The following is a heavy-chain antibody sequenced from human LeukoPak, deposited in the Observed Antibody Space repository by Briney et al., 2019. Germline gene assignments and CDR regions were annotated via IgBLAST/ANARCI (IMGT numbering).Heavy chain of an antibody. V-gene: IGHV3-33*01. CDR2: IWYDGSNK. CDR3: AGHIVVVPAATSGMDV. J-gene: IGHJ6*04. D-gene: IGHD2-2*01. Sequence: GRSLRLSCAASGFTFSSYGMHWVRQAPGKGLEWVAVIWYDGSNKYYADSVKGRFTISRDNSKNTLHLQMNSLRAEDTAVYYCAGHIVVVPAATSGMDVWGKGATVTVSS. CDR1: GFTFSSYG.